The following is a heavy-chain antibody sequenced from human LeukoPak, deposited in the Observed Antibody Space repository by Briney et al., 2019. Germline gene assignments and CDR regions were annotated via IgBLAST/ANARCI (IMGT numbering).Heavy chain of an antibody. Sequence: SETLSLTCTVSGYSISIGYYWGWIRQPPGKGLEWIGNIYHSGNTYHNPSLTSRVTISVDTSKNQFSLKLSSVTAADTAVYYCARHLNNWGYFDYWGQGTLVTVSS. J-gene: IGHJ4*02. CDR2: IYHSGNT. V-gene: IGHV4-38-2*02. CDR1: GYSISIGYY. D-gene: IGHD3-16*01. CDR3: ARHLNNWGYFDY.